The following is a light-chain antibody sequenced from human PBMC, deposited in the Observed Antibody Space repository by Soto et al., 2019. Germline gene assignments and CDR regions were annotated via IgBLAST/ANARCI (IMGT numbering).Light chain of an antibody. Sequence: QSVLTQPPSVSEAPRQRVTISCSGSSSNIGNNAVNWYQQHPGKAPKLLIYYDDLLPSGVSDRFSGSKSGTSASLAISGLQSEDEADYYCAAWDDSLNAYVFGSGTKVT. CDR3: AAWDDSLNAYV. CDR1: SSNIGNNA. V-gene: IGLV1-36*01. CDR2: YDD. J-gene: IGLJ1*01.